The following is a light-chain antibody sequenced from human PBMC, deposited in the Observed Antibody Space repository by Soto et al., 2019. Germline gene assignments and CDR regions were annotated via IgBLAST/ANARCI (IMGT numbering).Light chain of an antibody. Sequence: QSVLTQPASVSGSPGQSITISCTGTYSDDHGSEHVSWYQQHPGTAPKLIIYDFSNRPSGISDRFSGSKSGTTASLTISGLQADDEAHYHCASYTNTYSPLFGGGTKVTVL. CDR2: DFS. CDR3: ASYTNTYSPL. V-gene: IGLV2-14*03. J-gene: IGLJ3*02. CDR1: YSDDHGSEH.